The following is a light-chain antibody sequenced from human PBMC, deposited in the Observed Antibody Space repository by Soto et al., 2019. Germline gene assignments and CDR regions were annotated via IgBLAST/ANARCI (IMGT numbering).Light chain of an antibody. CDR3: ETWGSKSLI. CDR2: LEGSGNY. CDR1: TGHSTYN. V-gene: IGLV4-60*03. Sequence: QPVLTQSSSASASLGSSAKLTCTLRTGHSTYNLSWHQHQPGKAPRYLMKLEGSGNYNKGSGVPDRFSGSSSGADRYLIISNLHTEDGADYFCETWGSKSLIFGGGTKRTV. J-gene: IGLJ2*01.